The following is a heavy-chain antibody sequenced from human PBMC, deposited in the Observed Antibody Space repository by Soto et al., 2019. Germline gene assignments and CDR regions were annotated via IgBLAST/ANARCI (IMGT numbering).Heavy chain of an antibody. J-gene: IGHJ4*02. CDR2: VSHVDDNK. D-gene: IGHD3-9*01. V-gene: IGHV3-30-3*01. Sequence: PGGSLRLSCAASGFTFNLFTFHWVRQAPGGGLEWVAVVSHVDDNKFYADSVKGRFTISRDNSKNTLYLQMNSLKTEDTAVYYCTREDILTGYSVDYWGQGTLVTVSS. CDR3: TREDILTGYSVDY. CDR1: GFTFNLFT.